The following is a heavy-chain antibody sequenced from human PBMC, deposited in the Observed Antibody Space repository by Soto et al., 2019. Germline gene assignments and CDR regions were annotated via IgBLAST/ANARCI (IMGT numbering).Heavy chain of an antibody. CDR1: GYTFTSYA. Sequence: ASVKVSCKASGYTFTSYAMHWVRQAPGQRLEWMGWINPNSGGTNYAQKFQGWVTMTRDTSISTAYMELSRLRSDDTAAYYCARELRRVSTTRPGQFKAYGMDVWGQGTTVTVSS. CDR2: INPNSGGT. V-gene: IGHV1-2*04. J-gene: IGHJ6*02. D-gene: IGHD1-1*01. CDR3: ARELRRVSTTRPGQFKAYGMDV.